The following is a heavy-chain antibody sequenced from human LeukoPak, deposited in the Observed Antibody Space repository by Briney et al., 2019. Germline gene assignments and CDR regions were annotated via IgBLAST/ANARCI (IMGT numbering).Heavy chain of an antibody. Sequence: GGSLRLSCAASGFIFSNYAMSWVRQAPGKGLEWVSAIDSTGAYTYYADSVKGRFSISRDNSKNTLYLQMDSLRGEDTAVYYCAKDFRIGYSAHFDYWGQGALVTVSS. V-gene: IGHV3-23*01. CDR2: IDSTGAYT. CDR1: GFIFSNYA. CDR3: AKDFRIGYSAHFDY. J-gene: IGHJ4*02. D-gene: IGHD2-21*01.